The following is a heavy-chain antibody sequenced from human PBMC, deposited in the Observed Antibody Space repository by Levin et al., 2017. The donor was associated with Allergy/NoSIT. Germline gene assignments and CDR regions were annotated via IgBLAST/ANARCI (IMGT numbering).Heavy chain of an antibody. J-gene: IGHJ6*02. CDR3: AGFPPTYQHLENPPEDFYYGLDV. Sequence: ASVKVSCKASGYTFTGYYVHWVRQAPGQGLEWMGWIDPFSGDTNYAQKFQGKVTMTRDTMNTAYLELSRLRSDDTAVYYCAGFPPTYQHLENPPEDFYYGLDVWGQGTTVTVSS. CDR2: IDPFSGDT. CDR1: GYTFTGYY. D-gene: IGHD2-2*01. V-gene: IGHV1-2*02.